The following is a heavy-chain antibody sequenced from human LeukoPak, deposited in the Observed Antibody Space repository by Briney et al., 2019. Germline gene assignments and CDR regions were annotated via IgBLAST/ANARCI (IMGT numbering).Heavy chain of an antibody. J-gene: IGHJ3*02. CDR1: GFTFGSYG. D-gene: IGHD3-3*01. V-gene: IGHV3-30*02. CDR3: ARNPLYYDFWSGYAFDI. Sequence: GGSLRLSCAASGFTFGSYGMHWVRQAPGKGLEWVAFIRYDGSNKYYADSVKGRFTISRDNSKNTLYLQMNSLRAEDTAVYYCARNPLYYDFWSGYAFDIWGQGTMVTVSS. CDR2: IRYDGSNK.